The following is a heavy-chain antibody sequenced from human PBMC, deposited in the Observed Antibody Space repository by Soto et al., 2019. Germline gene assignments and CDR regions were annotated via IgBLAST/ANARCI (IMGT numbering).Heavy chain of an antibody. V-gene: IGHV3-33*01. D-gene: IGHD2-15*01. Sequence: QVQLVESGGGVVQPGRSLRLSCAASGFTFSTYGMHWVRQAPGKGLEWVALVWFDGSDKYSSDSVKGRFTISRDNSKNTLYLQMNSLRAADTAVYYCARLYCSASSCYSVGGFDIWGQGTMVTVSS. CDR3: ARLYCSASSCYSVGGFDI. J-gene: IGHJ3*02. CDR1: GFTFSTYG. CDR2: VWFDGSDK.